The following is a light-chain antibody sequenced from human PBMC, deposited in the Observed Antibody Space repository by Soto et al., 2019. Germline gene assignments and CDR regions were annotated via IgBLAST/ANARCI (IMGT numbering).Light chain of an antibody. Sequence: EIVMTQSPATLSVSPGERATLSCRASQSVSSNLAWYQQKPGQAPRLLIYYASTRATGIPARFSGSGSGTEFTLTISSLQSEDFAVYYCQQYNNWPPSWTFGQGTKVEMK. J-gene: IGKJ1*01. CDR3: QQYNNWPPSWT. CDR2: YAS. V-gene: IGKV3-15*01. CDR1: QSVSSN.